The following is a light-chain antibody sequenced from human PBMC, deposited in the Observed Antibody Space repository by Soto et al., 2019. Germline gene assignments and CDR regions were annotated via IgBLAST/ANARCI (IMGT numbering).Light chain of an antibody. CDR3: AAWDDSLDGHVV. Sequence: QSVLTQPPSASGTPGQRVTISCSGSSSNIGSNTVSWFQQLPGRAPKLLLYNNIYRPSGVPDRFSGSKSGTSASLAISGLQSEDEADYYCAAWDDSLDGHVVFGGVTQLTVL. CDR1: SSNIGSNT. V-gene: IGLV1-44*01. CDR2: NNI. J-gene: IGLJ7*01.